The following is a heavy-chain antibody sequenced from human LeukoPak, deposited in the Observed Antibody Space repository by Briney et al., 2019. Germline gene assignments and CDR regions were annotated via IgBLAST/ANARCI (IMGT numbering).Heavy chain of an antibody. CDR3: ARDRYRSGWTLCDY. V-gene: IGHV3-30*02. CDR2: IRYDGSDK. Sequence: GGSLRLSCAASGFTFSSYGIHWVRQAPVKGLEWVAFIRYDGSDKYFADIVKGRFTISRDNSKNTVYLQMNSLRVEDTAIYYCARDRYRSGWTLCDYWGQGTLVTVSS. J-gene: IGHJ4*02. D-gene: IGHD6-19*01. CDR1: GFTFSSYG.